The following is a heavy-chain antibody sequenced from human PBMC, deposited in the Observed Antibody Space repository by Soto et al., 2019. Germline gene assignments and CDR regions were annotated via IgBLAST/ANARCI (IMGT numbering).Heavy chain of an antibody. V-gene: IGHV3-23*01. D-gene: IGHD3-22*01. CDR2: IVGSGGST. CDR1: GFPFSSYA. J-gene: IGHJ3*01. CDR3: AKGDGYFYDRNAAFDF. Sequence: PGGSLRLSCGASGFPFSSYAMSWVRQAPGKGLEWVSAIVGSGGSTYYADSVRGRSTISRDNFMNTMSLQINSLRVEDTAVYYCAKGDGYFYDRNAAFDFWGRGTRVTVSS.